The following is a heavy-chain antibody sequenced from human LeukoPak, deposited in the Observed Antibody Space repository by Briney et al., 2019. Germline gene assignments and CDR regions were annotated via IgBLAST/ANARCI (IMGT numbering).Heavy chain of an antibody. J-gene: IGHJ4*02. V-gene: IGHV5-51*01. D-gene: IGHD5-12*01. CDR3: ARVSRSRRSGYTSGVLY. Sequence: GESLKISCKGSGYRFANFWIGWVRQMPGKGLEWMGILYPGDSDTSYSPSFRGQVTISVDESSRTAHLQWSSLKASDTAMYYCARVSRSRRSGYTSGVLYWGQGTLVTVSS. CDR1: GYRFANFW. CDR2: LYPGDSDT.